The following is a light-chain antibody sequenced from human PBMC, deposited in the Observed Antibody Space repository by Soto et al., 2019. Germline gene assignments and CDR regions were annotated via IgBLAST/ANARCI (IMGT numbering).Light chain of an antibody. V-gene: IGKV3-20*01. J-gene: IGKJ2*01. CDR3: QQYRTSPYT. Sequence: EIVLTQSPGTLSVSPGERATLSCRASQMFSRSYLARYQQRPGQAPRLLIYGASTRATGIPDRFSGGGSGTDFTLTITRLEPEDFAVYYCQQYRTSPYTFGQGTKLDIK. CDR1: QMFSRSY. CDR2: GAS.